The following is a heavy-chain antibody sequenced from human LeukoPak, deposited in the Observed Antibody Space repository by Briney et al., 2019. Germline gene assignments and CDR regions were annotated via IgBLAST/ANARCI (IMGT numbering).Heavy chain of an antibody. J-gene: IGHJ5*02. Sequence: XYGXSWVRQAPGXGLXGXSAISGSGGSTYYADSVKGRFTISRXXXKNTLYLQMNSLRAEDTAVYYXXXXXXXXXXXXDNWFDPWGQGTLVTVSS. CDR2: ISGSGGST. CDR3: XXXXXXXXXXXDNWFDP. V-gene: IGHV3-23*01. CDR1: XYG.